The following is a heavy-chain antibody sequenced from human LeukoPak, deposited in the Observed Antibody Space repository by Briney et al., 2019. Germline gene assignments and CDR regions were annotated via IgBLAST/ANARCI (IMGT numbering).Heavy chain of an antibody. CDR3: AKGPQVGSGYHPDY. D-gene: IGHD3-22*01. V-gene: IGHV3-23*01. CDR1: GFTFSSAA. CDR2: ITGSDDRT. J-gene: IGHJ4*02. Sequence: GGSLRLSCAASGFTFSSAAMTWVRQAPGKGLEWVSTITGSDDRTYYAGSVKGRFTIYRDYPKKTLRLQMNSLRVEDTAIYYCAKGPQVGSGYHPDYWGQGTLVTVSS.